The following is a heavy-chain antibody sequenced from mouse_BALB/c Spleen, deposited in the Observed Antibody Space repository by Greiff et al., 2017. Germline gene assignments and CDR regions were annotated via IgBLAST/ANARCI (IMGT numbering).Heavy chain of an antibody. D-gene: IGHD2-1*01. CDR1: GYSITSDYA. Sequence: EVQLQESGPGLVKPSQSLSLTCTVTGYSITSDYAWNWIRQFPGNKLEWMGYISYSGSTSYNPSLKSRISITRDTSKNQFFLQLNSVTTEDTATYYCARYIYGNYPYYAMDYWGQGTSVTVSS. CDR3: ARYIYGNYPYYAMDY. V-gene: IGHV3-2*02. CDR2: ISYSGST. J-gene: IGHJ4*01.